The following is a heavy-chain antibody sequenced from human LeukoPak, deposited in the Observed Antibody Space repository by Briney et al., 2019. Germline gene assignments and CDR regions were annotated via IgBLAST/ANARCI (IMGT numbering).Heavy chain of an antibody. J-gene: IGHJ4*02. Sequence: GGSLRLSCAASGFTFSSYSMNWVRQAPGKGLEWVSYISSSSSTIYYADSVKGRFTISRDNAKNSLYLQMNNLRAEDTAVYYCARDGGYSYDYWGQGTLVTVSS. CDR2: ISSSSSTI. V-gene: IGHV3-48*01. CDR1: GFTFSSYS. D-gene: IGHD5-18*01. CDR3: ARDGGYSYDY.